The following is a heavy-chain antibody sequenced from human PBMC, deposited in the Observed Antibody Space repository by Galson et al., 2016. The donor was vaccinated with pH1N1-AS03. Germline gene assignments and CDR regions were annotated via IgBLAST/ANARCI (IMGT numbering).Heavy chain of an antibody. CDR1: GDSISGYF. Sequence: SETLSLTCTVSGDSISGYFWSWIRQPPGKGLEWICNIFYSGNINYNPSLKSRVTMSVDKSKNQISLKLRAVTAADTAVYYCARDHIAEFDSWGQGILVTVSS. D-gene: IGHD2-21*01. J-gene: IGHJ5*01. CDR3: ARDHIAEFDS. CDR2: IFYSGNI. V-gene: IGHV4-59*12.